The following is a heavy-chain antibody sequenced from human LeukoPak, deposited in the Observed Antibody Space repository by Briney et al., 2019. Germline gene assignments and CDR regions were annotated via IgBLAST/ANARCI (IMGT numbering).Heavy chain of an antibody. V-gene: IGHV3-23*01. Sequence: GGSLRLSCAASGFTFSSCAMSWVRQAPGKGLEWVSAISGSGGSTYYADSVKGRFTISRDNSKNTLYLQMNSLRAEDTAVYYCAKVGTAMVRGPFDYWGQGTLVTVSS. CDR3: AKVGTAMVRGPFDY. D-gene: IGHD5-18*01. CDR1: GFTFSSCA. CDR2: ISGSGGST. J-gene: IGHJ4*02.